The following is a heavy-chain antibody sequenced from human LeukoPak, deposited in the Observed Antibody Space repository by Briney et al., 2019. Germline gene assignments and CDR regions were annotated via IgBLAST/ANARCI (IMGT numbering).Heavy chain of an antibody. Sequence: ASVKVSCKASGYTFTSYGISWVPQAPGQGLEWMGWISDYNGNTNYAQKLQGRVTMTTDTSTSTAYMELRSLRSDDTAVYYCARTGGFGVVTMYYFDYWGQGTLVTVSS. CDR1: GYTFTSYG. CDR3: ARTGGFGVVTMYYFDY. D-gene: IGHD3-3*01. J-gene: IGHJ4*02. V-gene: IGHV1-18*01. CDR2: ISDYNGNT.